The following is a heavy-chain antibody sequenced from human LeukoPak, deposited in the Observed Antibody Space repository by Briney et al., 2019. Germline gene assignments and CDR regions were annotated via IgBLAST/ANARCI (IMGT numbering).Heavy chain of an antibody. CDR3: ARARALINAFDY. CDR2: ISYDGSNK. CDR1: GFTFSSYA. Sequence: PGRSLRLSCAASGFTFSSYAMHWVRQAPGKGLEWVAVISYDGSNKYYADSVKGRFTISSDNSKNTLYLQMNSLRAEDTAVYYCARARALINAFDYWGQGTLVTVSS. J-gene: IGHJ4*02. D-gene: IGHD3-22*01. V-gene: IGHV3-30*04.